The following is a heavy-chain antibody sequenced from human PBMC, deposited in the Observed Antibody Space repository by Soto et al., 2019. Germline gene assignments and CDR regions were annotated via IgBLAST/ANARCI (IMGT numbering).Heavy chain of an antibody. J-gene: IGHJ4*02. D-gene: IGHD3-16*01. CDR2: ILYDGSNK. Sequence: GGSLRLSCAASGFTFSNYGMHWARQAPGKGLEWVAAILYDGSNKYYADSVKGRFTISRDNSKNTLYLQMNSLRAEDTAVYYCAGGTYYFDYSGQGTQVTVS. CDR3: AGGTYYFDY. CDR1: GFTFSNYG. V-gene: IGHV3-33*01.